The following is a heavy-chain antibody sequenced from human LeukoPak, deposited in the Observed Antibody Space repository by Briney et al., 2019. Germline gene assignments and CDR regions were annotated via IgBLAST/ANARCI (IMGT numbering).Heavy chain of an antibody. CDR3: ARDTYDILTGYPMWYFDY. Sequence: PGGSLRVSCAASGFTFSSYEMNWVRQAPGKGLEWVSYISSSGSTIYYADSVKGRFTISRDNAKNSLYLQMNSLRAEDTAVYYCARDTYDILTGYPMWYFDYWGQGTLVTVSS. CDR2: ISSSGSTI. D-gene: IGHD3-9*01. CDR1: GFTFSSYE. J-gene: IGHJ4*02. V-gene: IGHV3-48*03.